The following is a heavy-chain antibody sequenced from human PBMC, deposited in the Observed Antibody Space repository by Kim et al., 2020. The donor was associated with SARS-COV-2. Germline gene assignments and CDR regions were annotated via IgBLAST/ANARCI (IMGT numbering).Heavy chain of an antibody. V-gene: IGHV3-48*02. D-gene: IGHD2-15*01. Sequence: KGRFTISRDNAKNSLYLQMNSRRDEDTAVYYCARDVGDCSGGSCYFYFDYWGQGTLVTVSS. J-gene: IGHJ4*02. CDR3: ARDVGDCSGGSCYFYFDY.